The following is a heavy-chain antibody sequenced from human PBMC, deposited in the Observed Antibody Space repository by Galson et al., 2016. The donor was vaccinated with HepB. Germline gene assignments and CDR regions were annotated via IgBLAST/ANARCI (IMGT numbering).Heavy chain of an antibody. Sequence: SETLSLTCTVSDDSITSTSYYWGWIRQPPGTRLEWIGSIPYSGGTYYNPSLKSRVTMSIDTSRNQFSLQLSSVTAADTAFYYCCCSGPPADFDYWGHGILVTVSS. CDR3: CCSGPPADFDY. D-gene: IGHD2-21*01. CDR2: IPYSGGT. J-gene: IGHJ4*01. V-gene: IGHV4-39*01. CDR1: DDSITSTSYY.